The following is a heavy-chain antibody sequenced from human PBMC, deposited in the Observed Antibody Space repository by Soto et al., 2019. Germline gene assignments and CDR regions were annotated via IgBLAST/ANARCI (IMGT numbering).Heavy chain of an antibody. Sequence: QVQLVESGGGVVQPGKSLRLSCAASRFIFSSFGMHWVRQAPGKGLEWVAFISYDGSNEYYADSVKGRFTISRDNSKHPVYLQMSRLRTEDTAGYYCAKVRVGLSYYHYYAMDLWGQGTTVTVSS. V-gene: IGHV3-30*18. D-gene: IGHD1-26*01. CDR1: RFIFSSFG. CDR2: ISYDGSNE. J-gene: IGHJ6*02. CDR3: AKVRVGLSYYHYYAMDL.